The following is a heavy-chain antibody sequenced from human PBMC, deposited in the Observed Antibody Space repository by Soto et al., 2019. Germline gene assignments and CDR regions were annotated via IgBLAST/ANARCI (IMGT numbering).Heavy chain of an antibody. D-gene: IGHD3-9*01. V-gene: IGHV3-7*01. CDR3: ARDKGYDILTGYYTGWFDP. CDR2: IKQDGSEK. CDR1: GFTFSCYS. Sequence: HPWGSLRVSWVSSGFTFSCYSLSWVRQAPGRGLEWVANIKQDGSEKYYVDSVKGRFTISRDNAKNSLYLQMNSLRAEDTAVYYCARDKGYDILTGYYTGWFDPWGQGTMVTVSS. J-gene: IGHJ5*02.